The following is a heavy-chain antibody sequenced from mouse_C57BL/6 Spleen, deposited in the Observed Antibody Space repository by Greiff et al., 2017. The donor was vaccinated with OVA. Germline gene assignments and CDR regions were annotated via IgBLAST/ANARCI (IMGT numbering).Heavy chain of an antibody. D-gene: IGHD4-1*01. J-gene: IGHJ4*01. CDR3: VRHGLTGYAMDY. CDR1: GFSFNTYA. V-gene: IGHV10-1*01. CDR2: IRSKSNNYAT. Sequence: EVKLMESGGGLVQPKGSLKLSCAASGFSFNTYAMNWVRQAPGKGLEWVARIRSKSNNYATYYADSVKDRFTISRDDSESMLYLQMNNLKTEDTAMYYCVRHGLTGYAMDYWGQGTSVTVSS.